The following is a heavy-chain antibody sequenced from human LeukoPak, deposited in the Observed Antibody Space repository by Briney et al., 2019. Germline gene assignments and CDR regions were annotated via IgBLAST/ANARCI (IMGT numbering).Heavy chain of an antibody. CDR1: GGSISSVGYY. D-gene: IGHD6-19*01. V-gene: IGHV4-31*03. CDR2: IYYSGST. CDR3: VSGSSGWLYFHH. J-gene: IGHJ1*01. Sequence: PSETLSLTCTVSGGSISSVGYYWSWIRQHPGKGLEWIGYIYYSGSTYYNPSLKSRVTISVDTSKNQFPLKLSSVTAAATAVYYCVSGSSGWLYFHHWGQGTLVTVSS.